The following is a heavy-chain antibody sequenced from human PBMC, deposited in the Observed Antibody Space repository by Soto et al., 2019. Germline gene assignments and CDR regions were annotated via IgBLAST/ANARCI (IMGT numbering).Heavy chain of an antibody. D-gene: IGHD6-13*01. CDR2: ISYDGSNK. J-gene: IGHJ4*02. V-gene: IGHV3-30-3*01. Sequence: QVQLVESGGGVVQPGRSLRLSCAASGFTFSSYAMHWVRQAPGKGLEWVAVISYDGSNKYYADSVKGRFTISRDNSKNTLYLQMNSLRPEDTAVYYCAREGGVYSSSWYYFDYWGQGTLATVSS. CDR1: GFTFSSYA. CDR3: AREGGVYSSSWYYFDY.